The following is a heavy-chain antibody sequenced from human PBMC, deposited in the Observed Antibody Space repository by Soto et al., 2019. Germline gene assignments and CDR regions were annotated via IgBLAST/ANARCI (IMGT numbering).Heavy chain of an antibody. CDR3: ARDNIAAAAHVPHYFSYHGRDL. CDR1: GYTFTGYY. CDR2: INPNSGGT. V-gene: IGHV1-2*02. Sequence: AAVKASCKASGYTFTGYYMHWVRQAPGQGLEWMGWINPNSGGTNYAQKFQGRVTMTRDTSTSTAYMKMSRLRSDDTAVHYSARDNIAAAAHVPHYFSYHGRDLWGHVT. J-gene: IGHJ6*02. D-gene: IGHD6-13*01.